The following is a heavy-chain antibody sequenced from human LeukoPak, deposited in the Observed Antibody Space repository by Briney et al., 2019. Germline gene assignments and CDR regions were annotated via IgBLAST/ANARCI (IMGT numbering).Heavy chain of an antibody. CDR2: IYYSGST. J-gene: IGHJ4*02. D-gene: IGHD6-19*01. CDR3: ARASSGWYGVDY. V-gene: IGHV4-59*01. CDR1: GGSISGYY. Sequence: SPETLSLTCTVSGGSISGYYWSWIRQPPGKGLEWIGYIYYSGSTNYNPSLKSRVTISVDTSKNQFSLKLSSVTAADTAVYYCARASSGWYGVDYWGQGTLVTVSS.